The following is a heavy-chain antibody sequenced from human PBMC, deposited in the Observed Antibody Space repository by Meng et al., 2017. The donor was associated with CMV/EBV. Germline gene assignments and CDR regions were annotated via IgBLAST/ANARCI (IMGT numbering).Heavy chain of an antibody. CDR2: INHSGST. J-gene: IGHJ6*02. CDR3: ARGYSSSSVRYSSGWYGSYYYYGMDV. V-gene: IGHV4-34*01. Sequence: GSLRLSCAVYGGSFSGYYWSWIRQPPGKGLEWIGEINHSGSTNYNPSLKSRVTISVDTSKNQFSLKLSSVTAADPAVYYCARGYSSSSVRYSSGWYGSYYYYGMDVWGQGTTVTVSS. D-gene: IGHD6-19*01. CDR1: GGSFSGYY.